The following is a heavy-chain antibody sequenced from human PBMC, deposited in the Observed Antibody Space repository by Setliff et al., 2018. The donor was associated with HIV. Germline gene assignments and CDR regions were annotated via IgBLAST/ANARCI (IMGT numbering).Heavy chain of an antibody. CDR3: ARHSDWYGNDAFDI. D-gene: IGHD6-19*01. CDR2: INSDESSI. V-gene: IGHV3-74*01. Sequence: GGSLRLSCAASGFIFSNYWMHWVRQAPGKGLVWVSRINSDESSISYADSVKGRFTISRDNAKNTLYLQMNSLRGEDTAVYYCARHSDWYGNDAFDIWGQGTRVTVSS. CDR1: GFIFSNYW. J-gene: IGHJ3*02.